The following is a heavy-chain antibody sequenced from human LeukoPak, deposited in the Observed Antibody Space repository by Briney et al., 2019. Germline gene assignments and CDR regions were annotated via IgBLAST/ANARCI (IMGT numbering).Heavy chain of an antibody. D-gene: IGHD3-3*01. CDR1: GGSFSGYY. J-gene: IGHJ6*03. V-gene: IGHV4-34*01. CDR3: ARFGRDFWSGTDRSYYYYMDA. Sequence: SETLSLTCAVYGGSFSGYYWSWIRQPPGKGLEWIGEINHSGSTNYNPCLKSRVTISVDTSKNQFSLKLSSVTAAGTAVYYCARFGRDFWSGTDRSYYYYMDAWGKGTTVTVSS. CDR2: INHSGST.